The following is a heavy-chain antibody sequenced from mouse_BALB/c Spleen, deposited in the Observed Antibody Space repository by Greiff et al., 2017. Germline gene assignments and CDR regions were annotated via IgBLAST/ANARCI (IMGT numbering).Heavy chain of an antibody. D-gene: IGHD1-1*01. CDR2: IDPYYGGT. V-gene: IGHV1-39*01. J-gene: IGHJ4*01. CDR1: GYSFTGYN. CDR3: ARDTTVPYAMDY. Sequence: VHVKQSGPELEKPGASVKISCKASGYSFTGYNMNWVKQSNGKSLEWIGNIDPYYGGTSYNQKFKGKATLTVDKSSSTAYMQLKSLTSEDSAVYYCARDTTVPYAMDYWGQGTSVTVSS.